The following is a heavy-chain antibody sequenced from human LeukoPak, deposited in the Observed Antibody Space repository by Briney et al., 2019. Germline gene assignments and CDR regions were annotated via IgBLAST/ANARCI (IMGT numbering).Heavy chain of an antibody. CDR3: AREDVVVVAATVRGPYYYYYYMDV. CDR1: GFTFSSYW. J-gene: IGHJ6*03. D-gene: IGHD2-15*01. CDR2: INSDGSST. V-gene: IGHV3-74*01. Sequence: LTGGSLRLSCAASGFTFSSYWMHWVRQAPGKGLVWVSRINSDGSSTSYADSVKGRFTISRDNAKNTLYLQMNSLRAEDTAVYYCAREDVVVVAATVRGPYYYYYYMDVWGQGTLVTVSS.